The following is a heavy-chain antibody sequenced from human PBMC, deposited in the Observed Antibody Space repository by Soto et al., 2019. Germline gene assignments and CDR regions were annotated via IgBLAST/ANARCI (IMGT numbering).Heavy chain of an antibody. CDR3: ERQGLWYYYDSSGYYLDY. CDR1: GYSFSSYW. Sequence: PGESLKISCKGSGYSFSSYWIGWVRQMPGKGLEWMGIISPDDSDTRYSPSFQGQVTISADKSISTAYLQWSSLKASDTAMYYCERQGLWYYYDSSGYYLDYWGQGTLVTVSS. J-gene: IGHJ4*02. D-gene: IGHD3-22*01. V-gene: IGHV5-51*01. CDR2: ISPDDSDT.